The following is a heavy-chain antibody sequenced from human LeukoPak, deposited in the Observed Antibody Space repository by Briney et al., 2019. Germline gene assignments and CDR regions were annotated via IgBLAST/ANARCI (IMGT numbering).Heavy chain of an antibody. CDR1: GFTFNTYW. J-gene: IGHJ4*02. CDR3: ARDSVAASGDFDY. D-gene: IGHD6-13*01. Sequence: GGSLRLSCAASGFTFNTYWMHWVRQAPGKGLVWVSRTNSDGSGTRYADSVKGRSTISRDNAKNTLYLQMNSLGAEDTAVYYCARDSVAASGDFDYWGQGTLVTVSS. V-gene: IGHV3-74*01. CDR2: TNSDGSGT.